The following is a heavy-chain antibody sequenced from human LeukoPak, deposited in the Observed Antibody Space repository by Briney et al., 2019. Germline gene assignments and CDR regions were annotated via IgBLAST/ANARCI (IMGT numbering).Heavy chain of an antibody. CDR1: GGSISSNNYN. D-gene: IGHD2-15*01. CDR2: IYYSGST. J-gene: IGHJ4*02. CDR3: ARLKGEVAASTDFDY. Sequence: PSETLSLTCTVSGGSISSNNYNWGWIRQPPGKGLEWIGSIYYSGSTYYNPSLKSRVTISVDTSKNQFSLKLSSVTAADTAVYYCARLKGEVAASTDFDYWGQGTLVTVSS. V-gene: IGHV4-39*01.